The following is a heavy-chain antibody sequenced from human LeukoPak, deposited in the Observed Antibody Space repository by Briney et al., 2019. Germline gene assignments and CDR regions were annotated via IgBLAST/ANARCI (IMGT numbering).Heavy chain of an antibody. CDR1: GGSIRDYY. Sequence: SETLSLTCSVWGGSIRDYYWRWLRQPPGKGLEWIGYISYSGSTSYSPSLKGRVTISMDTSENQFSLDVISVTAADTAVYYCARDSHSLRWYLWGRGTLVTVSS. J-gene: IGHJ2*01. CDR2: ISYSGST. V-gene: IGHV4-59*01. D-gene: IGHD3-10*01. CDR3: ARDSHSLRWYL.